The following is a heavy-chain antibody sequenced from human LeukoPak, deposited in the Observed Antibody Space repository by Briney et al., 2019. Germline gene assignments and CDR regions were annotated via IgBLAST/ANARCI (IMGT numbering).Heavy chain of an antibody. CDR2: ISSSGSTI. CDR1: GFTFSSYS. V-gene: IGHV3-48*01. D-gene: IGHD3-22*01. Sequence: GGSLRLSCEASGFTFSSYSINWVRQAPGKGLKWVSYISSSGSTIYYADSVKGRFTISRDNAKNSLYLQMNSLRAEDTAVYYCAKGSYYDSSGSFHFDYWGQGTLVTVSS. CDR3: AKGSYYDSSGSFHFDY. J-gene: IGHJ4*02.